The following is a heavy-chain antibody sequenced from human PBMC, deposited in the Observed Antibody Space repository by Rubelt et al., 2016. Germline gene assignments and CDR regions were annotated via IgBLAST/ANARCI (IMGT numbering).Heavy chain of an antibody. V-gene: IGHV3-7*01. CDR1: GFTCSSYW. Sequence: EVQLVESGGGLVQPGGSLRLSCAASGFTCSSYWMSWVRQAPGKGLEGVANIKEDGSDKYYVDSVKGRFTISRDNTKNSLYLQMNSLRAEDTAVYYCARGQTLAAAILDYWGQGTLVTVSS. CDR3: ARGQTLAAAILDY. J-gene: IGHJ4*02. CDR2: IKEDGSDK. D-gene: IGHD6-13*01.